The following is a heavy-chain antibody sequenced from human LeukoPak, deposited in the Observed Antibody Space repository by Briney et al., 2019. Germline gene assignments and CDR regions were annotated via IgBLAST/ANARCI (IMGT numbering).Heavy chain of an antibody. CDR3: AKLYSSSWSFDY. CDR1: GFTFSSYW. D-gene: IGHD6-13*01. Sequence: GGSLRLSCAASGFTFSSYWMHWVRQAPGKGLEWVAFIRYDGSNKYYADSVKGRFTISRDNSKNTLYLQMNSLRAEDTAVYYCAKLYSSSWSFDYWGQGTLVTVSS. CDR2: IRYDGSNK. J-gene: IGHJ4*02. V-gene: IGHV3-30*02.